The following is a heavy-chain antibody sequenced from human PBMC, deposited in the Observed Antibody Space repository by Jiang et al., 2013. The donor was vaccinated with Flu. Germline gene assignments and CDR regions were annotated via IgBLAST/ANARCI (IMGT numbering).Heavy chain of an antibody. CDR2: IIPILGIA. CDR3: ARVRGVRGYGMDV. V-gene: IGHV1-69*04. Sequence: TFSSYAISWVRQAPGQGLEWMGRIIPILGIANYAQKFQGRVTITADKSTSTAYMELSSLRSEDTAVYYCARVRGVRGYGMDVWGKGTTVTVSS. J-gene: IGHJ6*04. D-gene: IGHD2-8*02. CDR1: TFSSYA.